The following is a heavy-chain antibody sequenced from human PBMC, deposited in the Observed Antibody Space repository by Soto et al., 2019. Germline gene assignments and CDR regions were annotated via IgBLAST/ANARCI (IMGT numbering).Heavy chain of an antibody. CDR3: ARDGSGWGLDV. J-gene: IGHJ6*02. CDR1: GFTFSGYD. CDR2: IGTAGNT. D-gene: IGHD6-19*01. Sequence: GGSLRLSCAASGFTFSGYDMHWVRQVSGKGLEWVSLIGTAGNTHYPDSVKGRFIISRENAKNILYLQMNSLRAEDTAVYYCARDGSGWGLDVWGQGTKVTVS. V-gene: IGHV3-13*01.